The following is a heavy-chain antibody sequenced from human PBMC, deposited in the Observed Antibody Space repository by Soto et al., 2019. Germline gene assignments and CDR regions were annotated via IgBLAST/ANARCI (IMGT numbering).Heavy chain of an antibody. D-gene: IGHD4-17*01. V-gene: IGHV1-18*01. CDR1: GYTFTSYG. Sequence: ASVKVSCKASGYTFTSYGISWVRQAPGQGLEWMGWISAYNGNTNYAQKLQGRVTMTRDTSTSTVYMELSSLRSEDTAVYYCARDYGGNSDIWGQGTMVTVSS. CDR3: ARDYGGNSDI. J-gene: IGHJ3*02. CDR2: ISAYNGNT.